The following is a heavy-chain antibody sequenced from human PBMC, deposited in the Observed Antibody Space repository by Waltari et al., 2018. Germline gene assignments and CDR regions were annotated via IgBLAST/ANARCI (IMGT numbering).Heavy chain of an antibody. CDR1: GFTVSSNY. CDR2: IYSGGST. Sequence: AASGFTVSSNYMSWVRQAPGKGLEWVSVIYSGGSTYYADSVKGRFTISRDNSKNTLYLQMNSLRAEDTAVYYCARDLVSRTGDAFDIWGQGTMVTVSS. CDR3: ARDLVSRTGDAFDI. D-gene: IGHD2-15*01. V-gene: IGHV3-53*01. J-gene: IGHJ3*02.